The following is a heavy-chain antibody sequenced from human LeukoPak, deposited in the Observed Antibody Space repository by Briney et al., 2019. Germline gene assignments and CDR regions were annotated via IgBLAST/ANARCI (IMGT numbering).Heavy chain of an antibody. V-gene: IGHV1-46*01. CDR2: INPSGGST. CDR3: ARDYGDRIGFDP. D-gene: IGHD4-17*01. J-gene: IGHJ5*02. CDR1: GYTLTRHY. Sequence: GASVKVSCKASGYTLTRHYMHWVRQAPGQGLEWMGIINPSGGSTGYAQKFQGRVTMTRDTSTSTVYMELSSLRSEDTAVYFCARDYGDRIGFDPWGQGTLVTVSS.